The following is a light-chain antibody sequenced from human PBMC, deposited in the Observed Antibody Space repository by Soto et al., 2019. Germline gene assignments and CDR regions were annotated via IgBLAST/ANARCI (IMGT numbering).Light chain of an antibody. Sequence: QSVLTQPASVSGSPGQSITISCTGTSSDVGSYNLVSWYQQHPDKAPKLMIYEGSKRPSGVSNRFSGSKSGNTASLTISGLQAEDEADYYCCSYAGSRVVFGGGTKLTVL. CDR3: CSYAGSRVV. CDR2: EGS. J-gene: IGLJ2*01. V-gene: IGLV2-23*01. CDR1: SSDVGSYNL.